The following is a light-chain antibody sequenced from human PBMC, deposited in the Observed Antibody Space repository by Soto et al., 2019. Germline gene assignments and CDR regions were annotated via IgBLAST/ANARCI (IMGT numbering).Light chain of an antibody. CDR3: QQYYNWPIT. CDR2: GAS. CDR1: QSVSSN. J-gene: IGKJ5*01. Sequence: EIVMTQSPATLSVSPGERATLSCRASQSVSSNLAWYQQKPGQAPRLLIYGASTRATGIPARFSGSGSGTEFTLTISSLQSEDFAVYYYQQYYNWPITFGQGTRLDIK. V-gene: IGKV3-15*01.